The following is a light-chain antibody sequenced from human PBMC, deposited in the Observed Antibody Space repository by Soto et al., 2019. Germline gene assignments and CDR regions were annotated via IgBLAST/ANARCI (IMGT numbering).Light chain of an antibody. Sequence: DVVLTQSPLSLPVTLGQPASISCRSTHSLEYSDGNTYLTWFQQRPGQRPRRIIYKVSDLDSGVQDRVIGSGSGTDFALKISRVEAEDVGVYYGTQGTRWPITFGQGTRLEIK. V-gene: IGKV2-30*01. CDR2: KVS. CDR3: TQGTRWPIT. J-gene: IGKJ5*01. CDR1: HSLEYSDGNTY.